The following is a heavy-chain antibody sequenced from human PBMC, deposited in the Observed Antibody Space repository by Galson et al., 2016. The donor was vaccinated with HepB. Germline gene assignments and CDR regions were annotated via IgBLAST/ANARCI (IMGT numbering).Heavy chain of an antibody. CDR1: GGSFSGYY. J-gene: IGHJ4*02. Sequence: ETLSLTCAVYGGSFSGYYWSWIRQPPGKGLEWIGVINHSGSTNYNPSLKSRVTISVDTSKNQFSLKLSSVTAADTAVYYCARGRGLTYYFDYWGQGTLVTVSS. CDR3: ARGRGLTYYFDY. V-gene: IGHV4-34*01. D-gene: IGHD3-16*01. CDR2: INHSGST.